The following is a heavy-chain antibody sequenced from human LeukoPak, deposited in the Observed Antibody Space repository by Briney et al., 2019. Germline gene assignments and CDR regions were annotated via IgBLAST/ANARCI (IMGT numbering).Heavy chain of an antibody. J-gene: IGHJ4*02. CDR2: ISYDGSNK. V-gene: IGHV3-33*01. Sequence: PGGSLRLSCAASGFTFSTYGMHWVRKAPGKGLKWLAVISYDGSNKYYADSVKGRFTISRDNSKNTLYLQMNSLRAKDTAVDYCARGPPYSGGWSYFDYWGRGSLLTVSS. CDR1: GFTFSTYG. CDR3: ARGPPYSGGWSYFDY. D-gene: IGHD6-19*01.